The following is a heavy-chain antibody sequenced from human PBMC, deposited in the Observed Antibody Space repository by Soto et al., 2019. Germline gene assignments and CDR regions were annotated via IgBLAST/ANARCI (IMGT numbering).Heavy chain of an antibody. CDR2: IGPTGDT. V-gene: IGHV4-34*02. J-gene: IGHJ3*02. Sequence: QVQQQQWGARLLKPSETLSLTCAEYGRSMSGYNWSWLRRSPVRGLEWIGEIGPTGDTNYGPSFMSRVTVSVDTSKYELSLRLTQVNEADTDTYLCASTGVGFGFDIWGLGTMVSVSS. D-gene: IGHD3-10*01. CDR1: GRSMSGYN. CDR3: ASTGVGFGFDI.